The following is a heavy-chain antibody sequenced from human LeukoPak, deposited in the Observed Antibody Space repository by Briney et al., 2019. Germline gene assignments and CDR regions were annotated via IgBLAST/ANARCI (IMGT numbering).Heavy chain of an antibody. CDR3: AKATPILGAAAYYFDY. J-gene: IGHJ4*02. D-gene: IGHD1-26*01. CDR2: LSPSGVRT. Sequence: GGSLRLSCAASGFTFTTYAMSWVRQAPGKELEWVSTLSPSGVRTYYTDSVKGRFTISRDNSKNTLYLQMNSLRAEDMAVYYCAKATPILGAAAYYFDYWGQGTLVTVSS. CDR1: GFTFTTYA. V-gene: IGHV3-23*01.